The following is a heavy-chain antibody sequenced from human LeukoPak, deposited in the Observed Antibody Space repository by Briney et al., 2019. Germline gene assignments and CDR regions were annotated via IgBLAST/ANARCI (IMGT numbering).Heavy chain of an antibody. Sequence: SGPTLVNPTQTLTLTCTFSGFSLSTSGMCVSWIRQPPGKALEWLARIDWDDDKYYSTSLKTRLTISKDTSKNQVVLTMTNMDPVDTATYYCARTGIAAKNNWFDPWGQGTLVTVSS. CDR1: GFSLSTSGMC. V-gene: IGHV2-70*11. D-gene: IGHD6-25*01. J-gene: IGHJ5*02. CDR2: IDWDDDK. CDR3: ARTGIAAKNNWFDP.